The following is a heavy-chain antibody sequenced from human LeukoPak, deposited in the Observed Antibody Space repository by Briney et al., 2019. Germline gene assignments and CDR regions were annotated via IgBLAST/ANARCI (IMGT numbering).Heavy chain of an antibody. Sequence: TSETLSLTCAVSGGSISSGGYSWSWIRQSPGKGLEWIGYIYYSGTTSYNPSFESRATISVDRSKTQFSLKLSSVTPADAAVYYCARLVGAAVHFDHWGQGILVTVSS. D-gene: IGHD2-2*01. CDR2: IYYSGTT. J-gene: IGHJ4*02. CDR1: GGSISSGGYS. V-gene: IGHV4-30-2*06. CDR3: ARLVGAAVHFDH.